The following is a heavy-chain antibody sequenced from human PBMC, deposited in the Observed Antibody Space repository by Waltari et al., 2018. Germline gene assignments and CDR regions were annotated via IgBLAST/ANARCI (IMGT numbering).Heavy chain of an antibody. Sequence: QVQLQESGPGLVKPSETRSLTCTVSGGAISSHYWSWIRQRPGKGLEWIGVIYYSGSTYYTPSLKSRVTISVDTSKKQCSLKLSSVTAADTAVYYCARDRGGMYGDYFDYWGQGTLVTVSS. CDR1: GGAISSHY. CDR2: IYYSGST. V-gene: IGHV4-59*11. J-gene: IGHJ4*02. D-gene: IGHD2-8*01. CDR3: ARDRGGMYGDYFDY.